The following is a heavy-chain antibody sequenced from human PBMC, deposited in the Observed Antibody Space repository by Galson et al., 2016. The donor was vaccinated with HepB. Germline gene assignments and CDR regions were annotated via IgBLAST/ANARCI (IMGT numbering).Heavy chain of an antibody. V-gene: IGHV3-48*02. CDR2: INSLSTAA. D-gene: IGHD3-10*01. CDR3: ARAGHGSGSYYEYSYFAMDV. J-gene: IGHJ6*02. CDR1: GFTFGSYG. Sequence: SLRLSCAASGFTFGSYGMNWVRQAPGKGLEWISYINSLSTAAYYADSVKGRFFISRDNVRNSVFLQMNSLSDEDTAVYYCARAGHGSGSYYEYSYFAMDVWGQGTTVTVSS.